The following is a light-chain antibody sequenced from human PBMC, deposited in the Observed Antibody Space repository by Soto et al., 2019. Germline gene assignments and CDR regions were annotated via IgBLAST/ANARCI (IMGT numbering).Light chain of an antibody. CDR3: SSYTSSSTLYA. V-gene: IGLV2-11*01. Sequence: QSALTQPRSVSGSPGQSVTISCTGTSSDVGAYNYVSWYQQHPGKAPKVMIYDVNKRPSGVSDRFSGSKSGNTASLTISGLQAEDEADYYCSSYTSSSTLYAFGTGTKLTVL. J-gene: IGLJ1*01. CDR2: DVN. CDR1: SSDVGAYNY.